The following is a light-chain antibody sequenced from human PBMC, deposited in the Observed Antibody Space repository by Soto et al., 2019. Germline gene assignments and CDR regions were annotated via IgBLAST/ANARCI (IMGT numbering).Light chain of an antibody. CDR3: QNFDSAPQT. CDR1: QSVGSRF. CDR2: GTF. J-gene: IGKJ1*01. V-gene: IGKV3-20*01. Sequence: IALPQSPGTLSLSPGERATLSCRASQSVGSRFLAWYQQKPGQAPRLLISGTFSRATGIPDRFSGSGSGTDFTLTISSLQPEDVATYYCQNFDSAPQTFGQGSKVDIK.